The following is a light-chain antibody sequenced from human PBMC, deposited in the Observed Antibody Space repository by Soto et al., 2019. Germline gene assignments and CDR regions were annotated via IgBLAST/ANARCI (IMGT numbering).Light chain of an antibody. CDR1: QTVPGNY. CDR3: HQYTSPPWT. CDR2: GAS. V-gene: IGKV3-20*01. Sequence: ELVLTQSPDTLSLSPGERVTLSCRASQTVPGNYLAWFQQKPGQAPRLLIYGASSRAPAIPDRFSGSGSGADFTLTISRLESEDFAIYYCHQYTSPPWTVGQGTKVDIK. J-gene: IGKJ1*01.